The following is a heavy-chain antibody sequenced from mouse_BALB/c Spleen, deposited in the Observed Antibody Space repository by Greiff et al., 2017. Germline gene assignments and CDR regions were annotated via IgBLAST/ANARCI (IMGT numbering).Heavy chain of an antibody. J-gene: IGHJ3*01. CDR2: INPGSGGT. D-gene: IGHD3-2*01. CDR3: ERSRQGFAY. Sequence: LQESGAELVRPGTSVKVSCKASGYAFTNYLIEWVKQRPGQGLEWIGVINPGSGGTNYNEKFKGKATLTADKSSSTAYMQLSSLTSDDSAVDFCERSRQGFAYWGQGTLVTVSA. V-gene: IGHV1-54*01. CDR1: GYAFTNYL.